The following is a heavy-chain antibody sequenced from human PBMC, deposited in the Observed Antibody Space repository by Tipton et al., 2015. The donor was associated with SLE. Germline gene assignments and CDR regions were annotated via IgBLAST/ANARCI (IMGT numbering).Heavy chain of an antibody. V-gene: IGHV4-59*01. J-gene: IGHJ3*02. CDR1: GGSISNNY. D-gene: IGHD4-17*01. CDR2: IYDSGST. Sequence: TLSLTRSVSGGSISNNYWSWIRQPPGKGLEWIGYIYDSGSTDYNPSLRSRVTISVDTSKNHFSLELSSVTAADTAVYYCARDRDGDSGDAFDIWGQGTMVTVSS. CDR3: ARDRDGDSGDAFDI.